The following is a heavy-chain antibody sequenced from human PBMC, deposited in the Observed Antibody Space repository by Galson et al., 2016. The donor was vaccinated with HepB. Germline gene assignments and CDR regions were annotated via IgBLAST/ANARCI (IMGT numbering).Heavy chain of an antibody. J-gene: IGHJ4*02. D-gene: IGHD3-16*01. V-gene: IGHV4-34*01. Sequence: SETLSLTCAISGGSLTDFSWTWIRQAPGKGLEWLGQISDSGDTSYNPSLKSRVTMSVETSKNQFSLRLNSVTAADTAIYYCATPRGRYWGQGTLVTVSS. CDR1: GGSLTDFS. CDR2: ISDSGDT. CDR3: ATPRGRY.